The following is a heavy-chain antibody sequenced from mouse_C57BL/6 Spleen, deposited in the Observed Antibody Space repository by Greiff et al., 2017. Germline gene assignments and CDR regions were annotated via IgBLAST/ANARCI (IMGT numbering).Heavy chain of an antibody. CDR2: IYPRSGNT. Sequence: QVQLQQSGAELARPGASVKLSCKASGYTFTSYGISWVKQRTGQGLEWIGEIYPRSGNTYYNEKFKGKATLTADKSSSTAYMELRSPTSDDSAVYFCAPHCYGSSYWYFDVWGTGTTVTVSS. D-gene: IGHD1-1*01. CDR1: GYTFTSYG. J-gene: IGHJ1*03. V-gene: IGHV1-81*01. CDR3: APHCYGSSYWYFDV.